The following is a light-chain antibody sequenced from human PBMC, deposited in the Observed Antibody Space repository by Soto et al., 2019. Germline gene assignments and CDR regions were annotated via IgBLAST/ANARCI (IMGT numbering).Light chain of an antibody. Sequence: EIVLTQSPGTLSLSPGERATLSCRASQSVSSSYLAWYQQKPGQAPRPLIYGASSRATGIPDRFSVSGSGTDFTLTISRLEPEDFAVYYCLQYGSSPYTFGQGTKLEIK. CDR1: QSVSSSY. V-gene: IGKV3-20*01. CDR2: GAS. J-gene: IGKJ2*01. CDR3: LQYGSSPYT.